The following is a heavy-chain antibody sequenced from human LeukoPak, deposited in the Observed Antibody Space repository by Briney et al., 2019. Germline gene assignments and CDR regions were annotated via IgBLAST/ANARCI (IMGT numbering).Heavy chain of an antibody. CDR2: ISSSGTG. J-gene: IGHJ4*02. V-gene: IGHV3-11*04. CDR3: ARDRGSGSYSAYFDY. Sequence: GGSLRLSCAASGFTFSDYFMSWVRQAPGKGLEWVSHISSSGTGYYADSVKGRATISRDNAKSSLYLRMNGLRAEDTAVYYCARDRGSGSYSAYFDYWGQGTLVTVSS. D-gene: IGHD1-26*01. CDR1: GFTFSDYF.